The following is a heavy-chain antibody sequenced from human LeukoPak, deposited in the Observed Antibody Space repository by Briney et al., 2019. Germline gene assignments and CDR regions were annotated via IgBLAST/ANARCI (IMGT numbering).Heavy chain of an antibody. V-gene: IGHV1-2*04. Sequence: ASVKVSCKASGYTFTGYYMHWVRQAPGQGLEWMGWINPNSGGTNYAQKFQGWVTMTRDTSISTAYMELGRLRSDDTAVYYCARAVVSGSFYGMDVWGKGPRSPSPQ. D-gene: IGHD3-10*01. CDR2: INPNSGGT. J-gene: IGHJ6*01. CDR3: ARAVVSGSFYGMDV. CDR1: GYTFTGYY.